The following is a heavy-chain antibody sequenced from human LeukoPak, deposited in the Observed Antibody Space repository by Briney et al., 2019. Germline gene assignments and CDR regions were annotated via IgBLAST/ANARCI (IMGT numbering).Heavy chain of an antibody. CDR2: IIPIFGTA. D-gene: IGHD1-26*01. CDR1: GGTFSSYA. Sequence: ASVKVSCKASGGTFSSYAISWVRQAPGQGLEWMGGIIPIFGTANYAQKFQGRVTMTRDTSISTAYMELSRLRSDDTAVYYCARLRPIGSWGQGTLVTVSS. J-gene: IGHJ4*02. V-gene: IGHV1-69*05. CDR3: ARLRPIGS.